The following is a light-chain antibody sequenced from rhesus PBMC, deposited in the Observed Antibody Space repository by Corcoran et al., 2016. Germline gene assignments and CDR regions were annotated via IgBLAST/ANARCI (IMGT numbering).Light chain of an antibody. CDR2: AAS. CDR3: QQYKNTPLT. Sequence: DIQMTQSPSSLSASTGDRVTITCRASQAINTDLNWYQQKPGKPPKRLISAASSLETGVPSRFSGSGSGTEVVLTIRNLQAEDFATYYCQQYKNTPLTVGGGTKVEIK. V-gene: IGKV1-43*01. CDR1: QAINTD. J-gene: IGKJ4*01.